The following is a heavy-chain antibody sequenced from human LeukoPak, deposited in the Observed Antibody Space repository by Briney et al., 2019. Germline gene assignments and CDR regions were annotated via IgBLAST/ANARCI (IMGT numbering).Heavy chain of an antibody. V-gene: IGHV3-30*02. Sequence: GSLRLSCAASGFTFSSYGMHWVRQAPGKGLEWVAFIRYDGSNKYYADSVKGRFTISRDNSKNTLYLQMNSLRAEDTAVYYCAKTDFWSGYHNWFDPWGQGTLVTVSS. CDR2: IRYDGSNK. CDR3: AKTDFWSGYHNWFDP. CDR1: GFTFSSYG. J-gene: IGHJ5*02. D-gene: IGHD3-3*01.